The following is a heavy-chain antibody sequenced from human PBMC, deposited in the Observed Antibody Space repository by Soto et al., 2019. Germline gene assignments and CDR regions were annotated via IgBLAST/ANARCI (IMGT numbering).Heavy chain of an antibody. Sequence: SQTLSLTCGISGYSVSSNSAAWNWIRQSPSRGLERLGRTYYRSKWYNDYAVSVKSRITINPDTSKNQFSLQLNSVTPEDTAVYYCARGSYSSSWYLDWFDPWGQGTLVTV. J-gene: IGHJ5*02. CDR1: GYSVSSNSAA. D-gene: IGHD6-13*01. V-gene: IGHV6-1*01. CDR2: TYYRSKWYN. CDR3: ARGSYSSSWYLDWFDP.